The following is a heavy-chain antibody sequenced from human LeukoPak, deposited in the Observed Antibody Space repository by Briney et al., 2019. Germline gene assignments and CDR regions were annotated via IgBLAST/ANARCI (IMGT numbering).Heavy chain of an antibody. Sequence: GGSLRLSCAASGFTFSSYAMSWVRQAPGKGLEWVSGISGSGGSTYYADSVKGRFTISRDNSKNTLYLQMNSLTAEDTAVYYCAKGGEVRLRDWCVDVWGQGTTVTVSS. D-gene: IGHD3/OR15-3a*01. CDR3: AKGGEVRLRDWCVDV. CDR2: ISGSGGST. V-gene: IGHV3-23*01. CDR1: GFTFSSYA. J-gene: IGHJ6*02.